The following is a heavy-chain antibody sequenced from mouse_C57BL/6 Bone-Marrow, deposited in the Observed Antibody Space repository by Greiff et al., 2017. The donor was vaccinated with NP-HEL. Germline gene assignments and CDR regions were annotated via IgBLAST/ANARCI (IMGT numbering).Heavy chain of an antibody. J-gene: IGHJ2*01. CDR1: GYTFTSYW. D-gene: IGHD2-12*01. CDR2: IDPSDSYT. V-gene: IGHV1-69*01. Sequence: VQLRQPGAELVMPGASVKLSCKASGYTFTSYWMHWVKQRPGQGLEWIGEIDPSDSYTNYNQKFKGKSTLTVDKSSSTAYMQLSSLTSEDSAVYYCARVLVGYFDYWGQGTTLTVSS. CDR3: ARVLVGYFDY.